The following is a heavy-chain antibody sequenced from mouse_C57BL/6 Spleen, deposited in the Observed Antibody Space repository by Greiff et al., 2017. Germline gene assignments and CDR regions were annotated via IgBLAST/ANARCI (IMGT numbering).Heavy chain of an antibody. CDR1: GFSLTSYG. J-gene: IGHJ3*01. Sequence: VQLQQSGPGLVQPSQSLSITCTVSGFSLTSYGVHWVRQSPGKGLEWLGVIWSGGSTDYNAAFISRLSISKDNSKSQVFFKMNRLQADDTAIYYCARNDYGSSLGFAYWGQGTLVTVSA. CDR2: IWSGGST. D-gene: IGHD1-1*01. V-gene: IGHV2-2*01. CDR3: ARNDYGSSLGFAY.